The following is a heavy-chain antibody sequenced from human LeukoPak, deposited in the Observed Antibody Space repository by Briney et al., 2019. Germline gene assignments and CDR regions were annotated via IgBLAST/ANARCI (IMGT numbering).Heavy chain of an antibody. J-gene: IGHJ5*02. CDR3: ARDPGYSSSQVNWFDP. CDR1: GFTFSSYS. Sequence: PGGSLRLSCAASGFTFSSYSMSWVRQAPGKGLEWVATIKPDGRDTYYVDSVKGRFTISRDNAKNSLYLQMNSLRAEDTAVYYCARDPGYSSSQVNWFDPWGQGTLVTVSS. CDR2: IKPDGRDT. D-gene: IGHD6-6*01. V-gene: IGHV3-7*01.